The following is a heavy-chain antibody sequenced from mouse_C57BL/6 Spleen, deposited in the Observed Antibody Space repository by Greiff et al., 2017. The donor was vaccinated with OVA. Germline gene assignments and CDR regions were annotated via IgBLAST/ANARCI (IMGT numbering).Heavy chain of an antibody. D-gene: IGHD3-2*02. V-gene: IGHV5-9*01. CDR1: GFTFSSYT. CDR3: ARDSSGYVGYYAMDY. Sequence: EVKLVESGGGLVKPGGSLKLSCAASGFTFSSYTMSWVRQTPEKRLEWVATISGGGGNTYYPDSVKGRFTISRDNAKNTLYLQMSSLRSEDTALYYCARDSSGYVGYYAMDYWGQGTSVTVSS. CDR2: ISGGGGNT. J-gene: IGHJ4*01.